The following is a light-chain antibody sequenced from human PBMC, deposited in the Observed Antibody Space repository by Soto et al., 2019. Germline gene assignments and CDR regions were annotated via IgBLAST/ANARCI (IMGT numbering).Light chain of an antibody. V-gene: IGKV1-39*01. CDR1: QSISSY. CDR3: QQSYSTPV. CDR2: AAS. Sequence: DIQMTQSPSSLSASVGDRVTITCRASQSISSYLNWYQQKPGKAPKLLIYAASSLQSGVPSRFSCSGSGTDFTLTISSLQPEDFATYYWQQSYSTPVFGQGTKLEIK. J-gene: IGKJ2*01.